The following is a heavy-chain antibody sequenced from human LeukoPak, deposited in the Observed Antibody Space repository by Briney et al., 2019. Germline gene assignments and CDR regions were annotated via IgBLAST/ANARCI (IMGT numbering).Heavy chain of an antibody. J-gene: IGHJ4*02. CDR2: IYYSGST. CDR1: GGSISSYS. CDR3: ARDGDY. V-gene: IGHV4-59*01. Sequence: PSETLSLTCTVSGGSISSYSWSWIRQPPGKGLEWIGYIYYSGSTNYNPSLKSRVTISVDTSKDQFSLKLSSVTAADTAVYYCARDGDYWGQGTLVTVSS.